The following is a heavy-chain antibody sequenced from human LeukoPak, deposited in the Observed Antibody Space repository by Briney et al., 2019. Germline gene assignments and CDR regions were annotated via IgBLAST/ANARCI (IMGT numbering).Heavy chain of an antibody. D-gene: IGHD4-17*01. CDR3: AKDIDNGDYVVY. V-gene: IGHV3-23*01. J-gene: IGHJ4*02. CDR1: GFTFSIYG. CDR2: ISGSDDKT. Sequence: GGSLRLSCAASGFTFSIYGMTWVRQAPGKGLEWVSSISGSDDKTYYADSVKGRFTISRDNSKNTLYLQMNSLRAEDTAVYYCAKDIDNGDYVVYWGQGTLVTVSS.